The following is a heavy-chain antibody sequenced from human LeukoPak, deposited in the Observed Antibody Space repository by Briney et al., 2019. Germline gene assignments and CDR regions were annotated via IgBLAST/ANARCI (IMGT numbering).Heavy chain of an antibody. J-gene: IGHJ4*02. CDR3: ARDYRTYYYDSSGPDY. CDR2: INSDGSST. Sequence: PGGTLRLSCAASGCTFSSYWMHWVRHAPGKGLVWVSRINSDGSSTSYAYSERRRFTISRDNANNTLYLQINSLSAEATAVYYCARDYRTYYYDSSGPDYWGQGTLVTVSS. CDR1: GCTFSSYW. V-gene: IGHV3-74*01. D-gene: IGHD3-22*01.